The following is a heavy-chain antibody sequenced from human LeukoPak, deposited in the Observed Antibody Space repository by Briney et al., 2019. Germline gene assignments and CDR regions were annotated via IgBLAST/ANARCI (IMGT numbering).Heavy chain of an antibody. Sequence: SQTLSLTCAISGDSVSSNSAAWNWIRQSTSRGLEWLGRTYYRSKWYNDYAVSVKSRITINPDTSKNQFSLQLNSVTPEDTAVYYCARENLFSGGSPFDPWGQGTLVTVSS. CDR1: GDSVSSNSAA. D-gene: IGHD3-10*01. V-gene: IGHV6-1*01. CDR3: ARENLFSGGSPFDP. CDR2: TYYRSKWYN. J-gene: IGHJ5*02.